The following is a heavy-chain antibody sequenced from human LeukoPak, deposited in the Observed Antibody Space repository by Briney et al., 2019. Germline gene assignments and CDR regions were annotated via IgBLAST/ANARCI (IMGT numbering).Heavy chain of an antibody. CDR1: GGSISSYH. V-gene: IGHV4-59*01. J-gene: IGHJ4*02. D-gene: IGHD6-19*01. Sequence: SETLSLTCTVSGGSISSYHWSWIRQPPGKGLEWIGYMSYSGSTNYNPSLKSRVTISVDTSKNQFSLKLSSVTAADTAVYYCARETKLMGYSSGLGFNYWGQGTLVTVSS. CDR2: MSYSGST. CDR3: ARETKLMGYSSGLGFNY.